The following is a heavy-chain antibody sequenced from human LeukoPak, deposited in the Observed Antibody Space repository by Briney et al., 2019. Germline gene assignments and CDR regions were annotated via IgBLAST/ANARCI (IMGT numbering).Heavy chain of an antibody. D-gene: IGHD3-22*01. V-gene: IGHV3-53*01. CDR3: ARAGYYDSSGFYAPDAFDI. CDR2: VYSGGST. J-gene: IGHJ3*02. Sequence: PGGSLRLSRAASGFTVSSDYMTWVRQAPGKGLEWVSFVYSGGSTYYEDSVKGRFTISRDSSKNTLFLQMNSLRVGDTAVYYCARAGYYDSSGFYAPDAFDIWGQGTVVTVSS. CDR1: GFTVSSDY.